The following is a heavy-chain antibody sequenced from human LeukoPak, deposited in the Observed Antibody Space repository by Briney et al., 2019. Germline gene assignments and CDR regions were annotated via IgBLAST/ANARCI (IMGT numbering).Heavy chain of an antibody. D-gene: IGHD2-15*01. CDR2: MNPNSGNT. CDR3: ATELRHQDY. V-gene: IGHV1-8*01. J-gene: IGHJ4*02. Sequence: ASVKVSCKASGYTFTYYGLSWVRQATGQGLEWMGYMNPNSGNTVSAQKFQGRVTMTRDTSISTAYMELSSLRSEDTALYYCATELRHQDYWGQGTLVTVSS. CDR1: GYTFTYYG.